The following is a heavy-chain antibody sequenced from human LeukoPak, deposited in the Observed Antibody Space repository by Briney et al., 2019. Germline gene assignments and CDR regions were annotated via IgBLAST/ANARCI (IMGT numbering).Heavy chain of an antibody. Sequence: PSETLSLTCTVSDGSINGYYWSWIRQPPGRGLEWIGEINHSGSINYNPSLKSRVTISVDTSKNQFSLKLSSVTAADTAVYYCARARSGKWGFDYWGQGTLVTVSS. J-gene: IGHJ4*02. CDR3: ARARSGKWGFDY. CDR1: DGSINGYY. V-gene: IGHV4-34*01. D-gene: IGHD1-26*01. CDR2: INHSGSI.